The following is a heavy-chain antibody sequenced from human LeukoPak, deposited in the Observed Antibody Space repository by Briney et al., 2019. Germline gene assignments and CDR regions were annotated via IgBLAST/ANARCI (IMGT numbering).Heavy chain of an antibody. CDR2: INSNSGGT. CDR1: GYTFTGYY. V-gene: IGHV1-2*02. CDR3: ARVRSYYDSSGYLEEY. J-gene: IGHJ4*02. Sequence: ASVKVSCKASGYTFTGYYMHWVRQAPGQGLEWMGWINSNSGGTNYAQKFQGRVTMTRDTSISTAYMELSRLRSDDTAVYYCARVRSYYDSSGYLEEYWGQGTLVTVSS. D-gene: IGHD3-22*01.